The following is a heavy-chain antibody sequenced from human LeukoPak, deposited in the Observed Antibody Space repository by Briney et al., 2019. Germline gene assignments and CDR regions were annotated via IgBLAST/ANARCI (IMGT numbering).Heavy chain of an antibody. CDR3: ARDNGPRPLDC. CDR1: GFTVNSNY. J-gene: IGHJ4*02. Sequence: GGSLRLSFTASGFTVNSNYINWVRQAPGKGLEWVSVIYSGGSTYYADSVKGRFTISRDSSKNTVYLQMNSLRADDTAVYYCARDNGPRPLDCWGQGTLVTVSS. D-gene: IGHD2-8*01. V-gene: IGHV3-53*01. CDR2: IYSGGST.